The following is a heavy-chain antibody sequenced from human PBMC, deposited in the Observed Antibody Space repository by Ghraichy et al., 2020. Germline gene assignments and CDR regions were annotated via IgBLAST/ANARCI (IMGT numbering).Heavy chain of an antibody. J-gene: IGHJ4*02. Sequence: SQTLSLTCTVSVGSISGGSSSSGGYSWSWVRQLPGKSLEWIGYNYYTGRPYYNPSLKRRAPISLDTSKNHFSLNLISMTTADTAVYFCARTRGTTWGVYHFDLWGQGTLVSV. CDR1: VGSISGGSSSSGGYS. CDR2: NYYTGRP. D-gene: IGHD3-10*01. V-gene: IGHV4-31*03. CDR3: ARTRGTTWGVYHFDL.